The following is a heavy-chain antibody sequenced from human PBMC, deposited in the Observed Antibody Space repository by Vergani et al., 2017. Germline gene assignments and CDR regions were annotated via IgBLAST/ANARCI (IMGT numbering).Heavy chain of an antibody. CDR2: ISGSGGST. J-gene: IGHJ6*02. CDR3: ARPTVTTWYGMDV. CDR1: GFTFSSYA. V-gene: IGHV3-23*01. D-gene: IGHD4-17*01. Sequence: EVQLLESGGGLVQPGGSLRLSCAASGFTFSSYAMSWVRQAPGKGLEWVSAISGSGGSTYYADAVKGRFTISRDNSKNTLYLQMNSLRAEDTAVYYCARPTVTTWYGMDVWGQGTTVTVSS.